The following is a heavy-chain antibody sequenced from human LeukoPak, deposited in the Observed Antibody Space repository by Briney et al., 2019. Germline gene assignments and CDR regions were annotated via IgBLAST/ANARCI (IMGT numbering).Heavy chain of an antibody. Sequence: TLSLTCTVSGGSMSRYYWSWIRQPPGKALEWLARIDWDDDKYYSTSLKTRLTISKDTSKNQVVLTMTNMDPVDTATYYCARIRQSSGLDYWGQGTLVTVSS. J-gene: IGHJ4*02. CDR3: ARIRQSSGLDY. D-gene: IGHD6-19*01. CDR1: GGSMSRYY. V-gene: IGHV2-70*11. CDR2: IDWDDDK.